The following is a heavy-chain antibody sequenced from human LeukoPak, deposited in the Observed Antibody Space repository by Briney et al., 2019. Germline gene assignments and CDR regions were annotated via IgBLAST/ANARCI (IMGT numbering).Heavy chain of an antibody. D-gene: IGHD3-10*01. CDR2: IYYSGST. CDR1: GGSISSYY. Sequence: SETLSLTCTVSGGSISSYYWSWIRQPPGKGLEWIGNIYYSGSTYYSPSLTSRVTVSVDTSENQFSLKLSSVTAADTAVYYCARAHYYGVDVWGQGTTVTVSS. J-gene: IGHJ6*02. CDR3: ARAHYYGVDV. V-gene: IGHV4-59*12.